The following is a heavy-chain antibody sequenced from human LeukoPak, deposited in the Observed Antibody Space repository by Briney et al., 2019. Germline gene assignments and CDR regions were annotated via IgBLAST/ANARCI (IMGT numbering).Heavy chain of an antibody. CDR3: ARNRNYYGMDV. CDR1: GGTFSSYA. D-gene: IGHD2/OR15-2a*01. V-gene: IGHV1-69*05. Sequence: ASVKVSCKASGGTFSSYAISWVRQAPGQGLEWMGGIIPIFGTANYAQKFQGRVTITTDESTSTAYMELSSLRSEDTGVFYCARNRNYYGMDVWGQGTTVTVSS. CDR2: IIPIFGTA. J-gene: IGHJ6*02.